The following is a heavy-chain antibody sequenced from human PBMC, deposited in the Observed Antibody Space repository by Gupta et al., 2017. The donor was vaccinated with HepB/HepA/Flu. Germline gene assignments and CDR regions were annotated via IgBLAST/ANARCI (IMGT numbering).Heavy chain of an antibody. CDR3: ARRFDWATTPGGMDV. CDR2: IIPILGIA. D-gene: IGHD3-9*01. V-gene: IGHV1-69*04. Sequence: QVQLVQSGAEVKKPGSSVKVSCKASGGTFSSYAISWVRQAPGQGLEWMGRIIPILGIANYAQKFQGRVTITADKSTSTAYMELSSLRSEDTAVYYCARRFDWATTPGGMDVWGQGTTVTVSS. CDR1: GGTFSSYA. J-gene: IGHJ6*02.